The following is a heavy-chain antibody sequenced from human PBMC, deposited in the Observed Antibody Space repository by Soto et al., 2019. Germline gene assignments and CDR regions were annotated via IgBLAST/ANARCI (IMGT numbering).Heavy chain of an antibody. CDR1: GGSISSSKW. Sequence: PSETLSLTCTVSGGSISSSKWWSWVRQPPGKGLEWIGEIYHSGSTNYNPSLKSRVTISVDKSKNQFSLKLSSVTAADTAVYYCARFDSAGAYYYDGMDVWGQGTTVTVSS. CDR3: ARFDSAGAYYYDGMDV. D-gene: IGHD6-13*01. V-gene: IGHV4-4*02. J-gene: IGHJ6*02. CDR2: IYHSGST.